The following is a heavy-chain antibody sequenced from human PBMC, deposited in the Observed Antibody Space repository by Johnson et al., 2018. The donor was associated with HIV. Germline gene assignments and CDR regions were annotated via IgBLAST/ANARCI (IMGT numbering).Heavy chain of an antibody. V-gene: IGHV3-30-3*01. CDR2: ISYDGSNK. Sequence: QVQLVESGGGVVQPGRSLRLSCAASGFTFSSYAMHWVRQAPGKGLEWVAVISYDGSNKYYADSVKGRFTISRDNSKNTLYLQMNSLRAEDTAVYYCAREPSGCSGGSCYSWGAFDIWGQGTMVTVSS. D-gene: IGHD2-15*01. CDR3: AREPSGCSGGSCYSWGAFDI. CDR1: GFTFSSYA. J-gene: IGHJ3*02.